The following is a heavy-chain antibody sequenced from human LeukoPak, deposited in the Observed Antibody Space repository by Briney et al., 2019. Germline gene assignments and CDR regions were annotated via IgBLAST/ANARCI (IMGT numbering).Heavy chain of an antibody. CDR2: IKQDGSEK. J-gene: IGHJ6*02. CDR1: GFTFSRHW. Sequence: GGSLRLPCAVSGFTFSRHWMSWVRQAPGKGLEWLANIKQDGSEKYYVDSVEGRFTISRDNAKNSLYLQMNSLRAEDTAVYYCARSHYGSGTSYGMDVWGQGTTVTVSS. CDR3: ARSHYGSGTSYGMDV. D-gene: IGHD3-10*01. V-gene: IGHV3-7*01.